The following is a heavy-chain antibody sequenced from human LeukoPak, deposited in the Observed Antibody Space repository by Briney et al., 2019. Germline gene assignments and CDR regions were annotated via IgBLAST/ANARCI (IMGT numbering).Heavy chain of an antibody. V-gene: IGHV1-2*02. D-gene: IGHD2-15*01. J-gene: IGHJ4*02. CDR2: INPNSGGT. CDR1: GYTFTGYY. Sequence: GASVKASCKASGYTFTGYYMHWVRQAPGQGLEWMGWINPNSGGTNYAQKFQGRVTMTRDTSISTAYMELSRLRSDDTAVYYCARDPVYCSGRSCEEYYFDYWGQGTLVTVSS. CDR3: ARDPVYCSGRSCEEYYFDY.